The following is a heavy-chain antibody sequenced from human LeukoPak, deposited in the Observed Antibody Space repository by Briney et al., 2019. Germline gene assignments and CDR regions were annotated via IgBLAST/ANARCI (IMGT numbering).Heavy chain of an antibody. CDR1: GGSISSYY. CDR2: IYTSGST. J-gene: IGHJ6*03. Sequence: SETLSLTCTVSGGSISSYYWSWIRQPAGKGLEWIGRIYTSGSTNYNPSLKSRVTISVDMSKNQFSLKLSSVTAADTAVYYCARTTEGGYTYDYFYYYYMDVWGKGTTVTISS. CDR3: ARTTEGGYTYDYFYYYYMDV. D-gene: IGHD5-18*01. V-gene: IGHV4-4*07.